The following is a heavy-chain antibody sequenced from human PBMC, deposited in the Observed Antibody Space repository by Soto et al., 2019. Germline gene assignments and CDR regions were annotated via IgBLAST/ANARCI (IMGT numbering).Heavy chain of an antibody. CDR2: IIPIFDTT. D-gene: IGHD6-19*01. Sequence: QVHLMQSGAEVKKTGSSVKVSCKASGGSFSSYAINWVRQAPGQGLEWMGGIIPIFDTTNYAQKFQGRVTITADESTSTAYMDLSSLRSEDTAVYYCARSLQSENIGWYGQFDHWGQGTMVTVSS. CDR3: ARSLQSENIGWYGQFDH. J-gene: IGHJ4*02. CDR1: GGSFSSYA. V-gene: IGHV1-69*12.